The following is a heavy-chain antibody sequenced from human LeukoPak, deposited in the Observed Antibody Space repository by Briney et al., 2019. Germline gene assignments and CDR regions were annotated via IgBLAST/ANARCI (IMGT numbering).Heavy chain of an antibody. D-gene: IGHD4-17*01. CDR1: GGTFSSYA. Sequence: GASVKVSCNASGGTFSSYAISWVRQAPGQGLEWMGGIIPIFSTPNHAQKFQGRVTITADKSTSTAYMELSSLRSEDTAVYYCARAVQVTTGGLFDYWGQGTLVTVSS. CDR3: ARAVQVTTGGLFDY. J-gene: IGHJ4*02. CDR2: IIPIFSTP. V-gene: IGHV1-69*06.